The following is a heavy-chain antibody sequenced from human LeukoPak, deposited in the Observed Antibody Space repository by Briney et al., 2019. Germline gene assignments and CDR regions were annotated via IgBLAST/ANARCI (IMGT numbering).Heavy chain of an antibody. CDR1: GGSFSGYY. Sequence: SETLSLTCAVYGGSFSGYYWSWLRQPPGKGLEWIGEINHSGSTNYNPSLKSRVTISVDTSKNQFSLKLSSATAADTAVYYCARGRTGWRGSSWYHWFDPWGQGTLVTVSS. CDR3: ARGRTGWRGSSWYHWFDP. J-gene: IGHJ5*02. D-gene: IGHD6-13*01. V-gene: IGHV4-34*01. CDR2: INHSGST.